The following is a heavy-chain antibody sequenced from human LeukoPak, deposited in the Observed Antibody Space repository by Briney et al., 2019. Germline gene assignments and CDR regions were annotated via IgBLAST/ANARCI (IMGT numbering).Heavy chain of an antibody. J-gene: IGHJ4*02. CDR1: GFTFSSYE. CDR3: ARDPPTLFLGS. V-gene: IGHV3-48*03. D-gene: IGHD3-3*01. CDR2: ISSSGSTI. Sequence: GGSLRLSCAASGFTFSSYEMNWVRQAPGKGLEWVSYISSSGSTIYYADPVKGRFTISRDNAKNSLYLQMNSLRAEDTAVYYCARDPPTLFLGSWGQGTLVTVSS.